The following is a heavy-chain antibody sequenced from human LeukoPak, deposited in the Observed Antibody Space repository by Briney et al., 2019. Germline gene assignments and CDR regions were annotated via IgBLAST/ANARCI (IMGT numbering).Heavy chain of an antibody. CDR3: ARDTSGIPGY. V-gene: IGHV3-53*01. Sequence: GGSLRLSCAVSGFSVRTNFMSWVRQAPGKGLEWVSVIYTGGGTDHADSVKGRFTISRDNSKNTLSLQMNSLRVEDTAVYYCARDTSGIPGYWGQGTLVTVSS. CDR2: IYTGGGT. CDR1: GFSVRTNF. D-gene: IGHD3-10*01. J-gene: IGHJ4*02.